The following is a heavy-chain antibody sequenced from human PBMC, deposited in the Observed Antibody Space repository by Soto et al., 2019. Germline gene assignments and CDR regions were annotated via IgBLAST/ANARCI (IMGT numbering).Heavy chain of an antibody. CDR3: AREPCSTLDRYCDDGGVDWGDP. CDR1: GFSFSSYA. Sequence: EVQLLQSGGGLVQPGGSLRLSCDASGFSFSSYAMSWVRQAPGKGLEWVSAISVRGATTFYADSMKGRFNISRDTSRDTLYLQMTSLRADDTAVYFCAREPCSTLDRYCDDGGVDWGDPWGRGTLVTVSS. D-gene: IGHD2-8*01. J-gene: IGHJ5*02. V-gene: IGHV3-23*01. CDR2: ISVRGATT.